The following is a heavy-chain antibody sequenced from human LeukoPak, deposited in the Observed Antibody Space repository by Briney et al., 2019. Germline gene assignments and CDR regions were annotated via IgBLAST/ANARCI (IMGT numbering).Heavy chain of an antibody. CDR3: TRAPDNDFYDSSGFDY. CDR2: INPSGGST. V-gene: IGHV1-46*01. Sequence: GASVKVSCKASGYTFTSYYMHWVRQAPGQGLEWMGIINPSGGSTTYTQKFQGRVTMTRDTSMSTVYMELSSLRSEDTAVYYCTRAPDNDFYDSSGFDYWGQGTLVTVSS. D-gene: IGHD3-22*01. CDR1: GYTFTSYY. J-gene: IGHJ4*02.